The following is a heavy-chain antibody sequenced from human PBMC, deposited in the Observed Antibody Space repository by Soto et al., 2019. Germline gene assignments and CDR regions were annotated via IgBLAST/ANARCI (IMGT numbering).Heavy chain of an antibody. CDR2: ISSSSSYI. J-gene: IGHJ4*02. CDR1: GFTFSSYS. D-gene: IGHD6-19*01. V-gene: IGHV3-21*01. Sequence: EVQLVESGGGLVKPGGSLRLSCAASGFTFSSYSMNWVRQAPGKGLEWVSSISSSSSYIYYADSVKGRFIISRDNAKNSLYLQMNSLRAEDTAVYYCARDKRSSGWYEDYWGQGTLVTVSS. CDR3: ARDKRSSGWYEDY.